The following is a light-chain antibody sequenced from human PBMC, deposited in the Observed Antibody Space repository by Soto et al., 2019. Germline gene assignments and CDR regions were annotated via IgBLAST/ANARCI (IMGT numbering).Light chain of an antibody. J-gene: IGLJ1*01. CDR2: DVS. V-gene: IGLV2-14*01. Sequence: QSVLTQPASVSGSPGQSITISCTGASSDVGGYNYVSWYQQHPGKAPKLMIYDVSNRPSGVSNRFSGSKSGNTASLTISGLQAEDEADYYCSSYTSSSTHNYVFGTGPRSPS. CDR3: SSYTSSSTHNYV. CDR1: SSDVGGYNY.